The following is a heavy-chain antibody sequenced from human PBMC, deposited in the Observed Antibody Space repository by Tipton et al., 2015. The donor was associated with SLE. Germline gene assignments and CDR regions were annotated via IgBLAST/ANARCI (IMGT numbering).Heavy chain of an antibody. CDR2: IYYSGST. CDR3: VRGGYYDSGCYYPYHYYAMDV. Sequence: LRLSCAVSGGSISSSSYYWGWIRQPPGKGLEWIGSIYYSGSTYHNPSLKSRATISVDSSKNRFSLKLSSVTTADTAVYYCVRGGYYDSGCYYPYHYYAMDVWGQGTTVTVSS. J-gene: IGHJ6*02. CDR1: GGSISSSSYY. V-gene: IGHV4-39*07. D-gene: IGHD3-22*01.